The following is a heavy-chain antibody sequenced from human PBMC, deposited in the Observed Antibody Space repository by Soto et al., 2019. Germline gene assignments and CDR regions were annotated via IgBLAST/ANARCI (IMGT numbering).Heavy chain of an antibody. CDR1: GYTFGNYW. CDR3: ARHERSRDDWRSVPY. CDR2: IFAENSDA. Sequence: GESLKISCKASGYTFGNYWIGWVRQMPGKGLEWMGIIFAENSDARYFPSFQGQVTFSVDKSVSTAYLQWSSLKASDTAVYYCARHERSRDDWRSVPYWGQGTLVTVSS. V-gene: IGHV5-51*01. D-gene: IGHD3-9*01. J-gene: IGHJ4*02.